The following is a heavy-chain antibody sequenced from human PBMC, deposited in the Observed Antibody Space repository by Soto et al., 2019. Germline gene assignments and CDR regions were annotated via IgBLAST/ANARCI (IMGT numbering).Heavy chain of an antibody. J-gene: IGHJ6*02. Sequence: PGGSLRLSCAASGFTFSSYGMHWVRQAPGKGLEWVAVIWYDGSNKYYADSVKGRFTISRDNSKNTLYLQMNSLRAEDTAVYYCARDLYSSVDYGMDVWGQGTTVTVSS. CDR2: IWYDGSNK. CDR1: GFTFSSYG. D-gene: IGHD3-22*01. CDR3: ARDLYSSVDYGMDV. V-gene: IGHV3-33*01.